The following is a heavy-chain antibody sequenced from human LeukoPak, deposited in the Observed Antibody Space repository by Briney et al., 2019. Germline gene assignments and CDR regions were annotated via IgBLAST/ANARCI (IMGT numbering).Heavy chain of an antibody. J-gene: IGHJ4*02. Sequence: ASVKVSCKASGYTFTGYYMHWVRQAPGQGLEWMGWVNPNGGGTNYAQKFQGRVTMTRDTSISTAYMELSRLRSDDTAVYYCARVNSQSYSSSYDYWGQGTLVTVSS. V-gene: IGHV1-2*02. CDR2: VNPNGGGT. CDR3: ARVNSQSYSSSYDY. CDR1: GYTFTGYY. D-gene: IGHD6-13*01.